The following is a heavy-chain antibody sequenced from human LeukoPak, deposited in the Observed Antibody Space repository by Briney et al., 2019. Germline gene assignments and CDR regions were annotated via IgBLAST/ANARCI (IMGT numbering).Heavy chain of an antibody. CDR3: AKDYYGSGSYYNWFEY. V-gene: IGHV3-30*18. CDR2: ISYDGSDK. D-gene: IGHD3-10*01. Sequence: PGGSLRLSCAASGFTFSSYGMHWVRQAPGKGLEWVAVISYDGSDKYYADSVKGRFTISRDNSKSTLYLQMNSLRAEDTAVYYCAKDYYGSGSYYNWFEYWGQGTLSPSPQ. J-gene: IGHJ4*02. CDR1: GFTFSSYG.